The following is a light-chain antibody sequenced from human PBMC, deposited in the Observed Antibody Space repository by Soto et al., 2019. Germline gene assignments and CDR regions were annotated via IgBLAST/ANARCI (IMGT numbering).Light chain of an antibody. CDR2: DVS. V-gene: IGLV2-14*01. CDR3: SSYTSSSIRFYV. J-gene: IGLJ1*01. CDR1: SSDVGGYNY. Sequence: QSVLTQPASVSGSPGQSITISCTGTSSDVGGYNYVSWYQQHPGKAPKLMIYDVSNRPSGVSNRFSGSKSGNTASLTISGLQAEDEADYYCSSYTSSSIRFYVSGTGTKVSVL.